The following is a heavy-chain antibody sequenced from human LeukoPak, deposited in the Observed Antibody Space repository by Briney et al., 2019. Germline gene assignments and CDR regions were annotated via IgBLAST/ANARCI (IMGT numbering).Heavy chain of an antibody. V-gene: IGHV4-39*07. D-gene: IGHD2-21*01. CDR2: IYYSGST. J-gene: IGHJ4*02. CDR1: GGSISSSSYY. Sequence: SETLSLTCTVSGGSISSSSYYWGWIRQPPGKGLEWIGSIYYSGSTYYNPSLKSRVTISVDTSKNQFSLKLSSVTAADTAVYYCARSHSGYFDYWGQGTLVTVSS. CDR3: ARSHSGYFDY.